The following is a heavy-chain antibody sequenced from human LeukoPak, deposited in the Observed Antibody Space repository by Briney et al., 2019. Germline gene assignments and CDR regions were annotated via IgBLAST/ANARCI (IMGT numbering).Heavy chain of an antibody. J-gene: IGHJ4*02. D-gene: IGHD3-22*01. V-gene: IGHV3-30*18. CDR1: GFTFSSYG. CDR3: AKDSSADDSSGYSYYFDY. CDR2: IPFDATNK. Sequence: GGSLRLSCAASGFTFSSYGMHWVRQAPGKGLEWGAVIPFDATNKYYADSVKGRFTISRDNSKNTLYLQMNSLRAEDTAVYYCAKDSSADDSSGYSYYFDYWGQGTLVTVSS.